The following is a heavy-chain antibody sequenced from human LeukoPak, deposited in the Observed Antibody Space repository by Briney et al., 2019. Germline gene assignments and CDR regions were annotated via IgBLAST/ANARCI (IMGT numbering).Heavy chain of an antibody. D-gene: IGHD3-22*01. CDR2: ISGSGGST. Sequence: GGSLRLSCAASGXTFASYAMTWVRQAPGKGLEWFSAISGSGGSTYYADYVKGRFTISRDNYKNTLYLQMNSLRAEDTAVYYCARDSGICDSSGYYGLSYYGMDVWGQGTTVTVSS. J-gene: IGHJ6*02. CDR1: GXTFASYA. CDR3: ARDSGICDSSGYYGLSYYGMDV. V-gene: IGHV3-23*01.